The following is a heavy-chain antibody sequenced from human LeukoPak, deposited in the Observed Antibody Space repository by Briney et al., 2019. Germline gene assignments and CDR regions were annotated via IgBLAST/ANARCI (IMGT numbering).Heavy chain of an antibody. CDR1: GYTFTSYA. Sequence: ASVKVSCKAPGYTFTSYAMNWVRQAPGQGLEWMGWINTNTGNPTYAQGFTGRFVFSLDTSVNTAYLQISSLKAEDTAVYYCARDAYDRNPPFDYWGQGTLVTVSS. V-gene: IGHV7-4-1*02. J-gene: IGHJ4*02. CDR2: INTNTGNP. CDR3: ARDAYDRNPPFDY. D-gene: IGHD3-22*01.